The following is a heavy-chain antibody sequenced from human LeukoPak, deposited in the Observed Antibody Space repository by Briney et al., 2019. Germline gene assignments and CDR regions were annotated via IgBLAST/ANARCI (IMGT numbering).Heavy chain of an antibody. J-gene: IGHJ4*02. CDR3: ARDSSSSGVDY. D-gene: IGHD6-6*01. CDR2: IYHSGST. CDR1: GGSISSGGYS. V-gene: IGHV4-30-2*01. Sequence: SETLSLTCAVSGGSISSGGYSWSWIRQPPGKGLEWIEYIYHSGSTYYNPSLKSRVTISVDRSKNQFSLKLSSVTAADTAVYYCARDSSSSGVDYWGQGTLVTVSS.